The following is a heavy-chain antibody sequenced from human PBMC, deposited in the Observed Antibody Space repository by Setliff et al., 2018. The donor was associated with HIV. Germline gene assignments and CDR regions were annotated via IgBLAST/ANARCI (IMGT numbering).Heavy chain of an antibody. D-gene: IGHD3-22*01. V-gene: IGHV4-31*03. CDR1: GFSISSDGFY. CDR3: ARGVDYYTDHVDI. J-gene: IGHJ4*02. Sequence: SETLSLTCTLSGFSISSDGFYWNWIRQRPGKGLEWIGYIFGSGITYYNPSLKSRLRISIDTSANQFSVELSSVTAADTAVYYCARGVDYYTDHVDIWGQGTLVTVSS. CDR2: IFGSGIT.